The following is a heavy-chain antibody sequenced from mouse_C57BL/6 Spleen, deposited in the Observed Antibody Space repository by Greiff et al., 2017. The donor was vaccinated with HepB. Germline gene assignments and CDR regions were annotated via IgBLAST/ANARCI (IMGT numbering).Heavy chain of an antibody. D-gene: IGHD1-1*01. V-gene: IGHV1-76*01. CDR3: ARRAYGSSYLDY. CDR1: GYTFTDYY. J-gene: IGHJ2*01. Sequence: QVQLQQSGAELVRPGASVKLSCKASGYTFTDYYINWVKQRPGQGLEWIARIYPGSGNTYYNEKFKGKATLTAEKSSSTAYMQLSSLTSEDSAVYFCARRAYGSSYLDYWGQGTTLTVSS. CDR2: IYPGSGNT.